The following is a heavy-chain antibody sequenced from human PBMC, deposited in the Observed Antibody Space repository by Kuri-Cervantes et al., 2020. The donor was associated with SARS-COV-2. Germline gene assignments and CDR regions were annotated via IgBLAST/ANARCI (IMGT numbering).Heavy chain of an antibody. J-gene: IGHJ5*02. CDR3: ARVVPPHWFDP. V-gene: IGHV4-34*01. CDR2: INHSGST. Sequence: SQTLSLTCAVYGGSFSDYYWSWIRQPPGKGLEWIGEINHSGSTNYSPSLKSRVTISVDRSKNQFSLKLSSVTAADTAVYYCARVVPPHWFDPWGQGTLVTVSS. CDR1: GGSFSDYY. D-gene: IGHD1-26*01.